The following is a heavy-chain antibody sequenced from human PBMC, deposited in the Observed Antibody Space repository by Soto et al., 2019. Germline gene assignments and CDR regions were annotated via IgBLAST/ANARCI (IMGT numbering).Heavy chain of an antibody. Sequence: QVQLVQSGAEVKKPGASVKVSCKASGYAFTSYGISWVRQAPGQGLEWMGWISAYNGNTNYAQKLQGRVTMTTDTSTSTAYMELRSLRSDDTAVYYCARDRAQHDYGGNSADYWGQGTLVTVSS. CDR2: ISAYNGNT. J-gene: IGHJ4*02. V-gene: IGHV1-18*01. D-gene: IGHD4-17*01. CDR3: ARDRAQHDYGGNSADY. CDR1: GYAFTSYG.